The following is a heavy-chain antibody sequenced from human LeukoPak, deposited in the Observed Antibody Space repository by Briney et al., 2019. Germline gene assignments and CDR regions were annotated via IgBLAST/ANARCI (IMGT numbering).Heavy chain of an antibody. D-gene: IGHD3-3*01. J-gene: IGHJ4*02. V-gene: IGHV3-23*01. CDR3: PRGAIFGVGLYYFDY. CDR2: ISGSGGST. CDR1: GFTFSSYA. Sequence: SGGSLRLSCAASGFTFSSYAMSWVRQAPGKGLEWVSAISGSGGSTYYADSVKGRFTISRDNSKNTLYLQMNSLRAEDTAVYYCPRGAIFGVGLYYFDYWGQGTLVTVSS.